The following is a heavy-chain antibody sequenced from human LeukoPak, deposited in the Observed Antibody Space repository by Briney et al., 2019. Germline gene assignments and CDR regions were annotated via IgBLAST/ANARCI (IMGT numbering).Heavy chain of an antibody. J-gene: IGHJ4*02. D-gene: IGHD3-3*01. Sequence: ASVKVPCKASGYTFTGYYMHWVRQAPGQGLEWMGWINPNSGGTNYAQKFQGRVTMTRDTSISTAYMELSRLRSDDTAVYYCARGENDFWSGNFDYWGQGTLVTVSS. V-gene: IGHV1-2*02. CDR1: GYTFTGYY. CDR3: ARGENDFWSGNFDY. CDR2: INPNSGGT.